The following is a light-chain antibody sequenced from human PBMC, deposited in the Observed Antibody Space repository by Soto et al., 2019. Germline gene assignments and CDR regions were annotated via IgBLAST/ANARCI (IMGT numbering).Light chain of an antibody. J-gene: IGLJ1*01. Sequence: QSVLTQPPSASGSPGQSVTISCTGTSSDVGRYNFVSWYQQHPGKGPKLIISDVSERPSGVPDRFSGPKSGNTASLTVSGLQPEDEADYYCTSYAGSNNYVFGTGTKVTVL. CDR3: TSYAGSNNYV. CDR1: SSDVGRYNF. CDR2: DVS. V-gene: IGLV2-8*01.